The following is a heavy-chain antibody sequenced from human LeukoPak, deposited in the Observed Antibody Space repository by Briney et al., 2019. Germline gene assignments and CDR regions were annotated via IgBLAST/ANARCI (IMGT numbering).Heavy chain of an antibody. CDR3: ARGGDCSGGSCSYGMDV. CDR2: IYTSGST. Sequence: PSETLSLTCTVSGGSISSYYWSWIRQPAGKGLEWIGRIYTSGSTNYNPSLKSRVTMSVDTSKNQFSLKLSSVTAADTAVYYCARGGDCSGGSCSYGMDVWGQGTTVTVSS. CDR1: GGSISSYY. V-gene: IGHV4-4*07. D-gene: IGHD2-15*01. J-gene: IGHJ6*02.